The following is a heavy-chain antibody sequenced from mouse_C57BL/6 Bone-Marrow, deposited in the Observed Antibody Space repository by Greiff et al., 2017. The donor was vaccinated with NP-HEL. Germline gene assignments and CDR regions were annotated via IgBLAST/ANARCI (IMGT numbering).Heavy chain of an antibody. J-gene: IGHJ4*01. CDR1: GFTFSSYA. Sequence: DVHLVESGGGLVKPGGSLKLSCAASGFTFSSYAMSWVRQTPEKRLEWVATISDGGSYTYYPDNVKGRFTISRDNAKNNLYLQMSHLKSEDTAMYYCARDRRSSPYAMDYWGQGTSVTVSS. V-gene: IGHV5-4*01. CDR2: ISDGGSYT. CDR3: ARDRRSSPYAMDY.